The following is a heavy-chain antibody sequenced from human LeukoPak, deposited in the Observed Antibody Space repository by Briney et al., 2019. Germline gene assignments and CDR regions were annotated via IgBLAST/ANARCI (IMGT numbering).Heavy chain of an antibody. CDR3: ARQTAMGRSGDY. V-gene: IGHV5-51*01. CDR2: IDPTDSET. J-gene: IGHJ4*02. D-gene: IGHD5-18*01. Sequence: WESLKISCKASGYSFTSYWIGWVRQMPGKGLEWMGIIDPTDSETRYTPSFQGQVTISVDKSLTTAYLQWNSLKASDTAMYYCARQTAMGRSGDYWGQGTLVTVSS. CDR1: GYSFTSYW.